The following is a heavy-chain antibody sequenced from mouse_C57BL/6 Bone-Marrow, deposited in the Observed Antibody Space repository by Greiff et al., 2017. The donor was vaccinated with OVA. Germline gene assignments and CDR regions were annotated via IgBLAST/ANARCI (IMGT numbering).Heavy chain of an antibody. V-gene: IGHV3-1*01. J-gene: IGHJ1*03. CDR1: GYSITSGYD. Sequence: EVQRVESGPGMVKPSQSLSLTCTVTGYSITSGYDWHWIRHFPGNKLEWMGYISYSGSTNYNPSLKSRISITHDTSKNHFFLKLNSVTTEDTATYYCAREANWDWYFDVWGTGTTVTVSS. CDR3: AREANWDWYFDV. D-gene: IGHD4-1*01. CDR2: ISYSGST.